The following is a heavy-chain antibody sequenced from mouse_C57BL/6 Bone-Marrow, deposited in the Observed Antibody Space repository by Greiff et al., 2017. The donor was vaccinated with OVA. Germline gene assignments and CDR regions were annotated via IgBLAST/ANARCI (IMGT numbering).Heavy chain of an antibody. D-gene: IGHD1-1*01. CDR1: GYAFTNYL. Sequence: VMLVESGAELVRPGTSVKVSCKASGYAFTNYLIEWVKQRPGQGLEWIGVINPGSGGTNYNEKFKGKATLTADKSSSTAYMQLSSLTSEDSAVYFCARVYGSSYWYFDVWGTGTTVTVSS. CDR2: INPGSGGT. J-gene: IGHJ1*03. V-gene: IGHV1-54*01. CDR3: ARVYGSSYWYFDV.